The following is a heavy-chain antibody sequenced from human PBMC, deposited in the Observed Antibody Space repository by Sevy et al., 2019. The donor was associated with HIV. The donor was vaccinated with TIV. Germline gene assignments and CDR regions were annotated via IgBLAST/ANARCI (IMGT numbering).Heavy chain of an antibody. J-gene: IGHJ4*02. V-gene: IGHV5-51*01. CDR2: IYPRDSDT. D-gene: IGHD6-13*01. CDR3: ARAPPIAAAGIYFDY. CDR1: GYSFTSYW. Sequence: GESLKIYCKGSGYSFTSYWIGWVRQMPGKGLEWMGLIYPRDSDTRYSPSFQGQVTISADKSISTAYLQWSSLKASDTAMYYCARAPPIAAAGIYFDYWGQGTLVTVSS.